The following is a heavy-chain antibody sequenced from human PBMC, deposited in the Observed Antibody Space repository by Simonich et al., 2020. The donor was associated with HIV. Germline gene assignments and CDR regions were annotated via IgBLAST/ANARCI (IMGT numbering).Heavy chain of an antibody. CDR3: ARGRRDILTPIGYYYMDV. CDR2: VNHSGSA. J-gene: IGHJ6*03. D-gene: IGHD3-9*01. V-gene: IGHV4-34*01. CDR1: GGSFSGYY. Sequence: QVQVKQWGAGLLKPSETLSLTCAVYGGSFSGYYWSWIRQPPGKGLEWIGEVNHSGSATYNASLKSRITISVDTSENQFALKLSAVTAAETAVYYCARGRRDILTPIGYYYMDVWGKGTTVTVSS.